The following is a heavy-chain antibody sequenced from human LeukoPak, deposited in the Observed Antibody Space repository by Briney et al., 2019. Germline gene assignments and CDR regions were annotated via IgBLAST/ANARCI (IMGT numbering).Heavy chain of an antibody. CDR2: INSDGSNT. V-gene: IGHV3-74*01. CDR1: GFTFSSYW. CDR3: ARTGLSTGNYYYGMDV. D-gene: IGHD1-14*01. Sequence: GGSLRLSCAASGFTFSSYWVQWVRQAPGKGLVWVSRINSDGSNTNYADSVKGRFTISRDNAKNTLYLQMNSLRAEDTAVYYCARTGLSTGNYYYGMDVWGQGTTVTVSS. J-gene: IGHJ6*02.